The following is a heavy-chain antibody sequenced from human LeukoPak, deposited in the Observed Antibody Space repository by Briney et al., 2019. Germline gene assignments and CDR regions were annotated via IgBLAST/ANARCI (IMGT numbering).Heavy chain of an antibody. CDR2: INPSGGSA. CDR1: GYTFTSYY. V-gene: IGHV1-46*01. J-gene: IGHJ5*02. D-gene: IGHD6-6*01. Sequence: ASVKVSCKASGYTFTSYYMHWVRQAPGQGLEWMGIINPSGGSASYAQKFQGRVTMTRDTSTSTVYMELSSLRSEDTAVYYCARAKSRALYSSSSGWFDPWGQGTLVTVSS. CDR3: ARAKSRALYSSSSGWFDP.